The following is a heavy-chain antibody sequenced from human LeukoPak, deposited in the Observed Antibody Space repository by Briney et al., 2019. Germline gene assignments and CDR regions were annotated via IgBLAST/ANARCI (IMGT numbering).Heavy chain of an antibody. Sequence: SETLSLTCAVYGGSFSNYYWSWIRQPPGRGLEWIGEINDSGRTNYNPSLMSRVTVSVDTSKSQFSLRLTSVTATDTAVYYCARRWNYGRNYYIDVWGNGATVSASS. J-gene: IGHJ6*03. CDR1: GGSFSNYY. D-gene: IGHD1-7*01. CDR3: ARRWNYGRNYYIDV. CDR2: INDSGRT. V-gene: IGHV4-34*01.